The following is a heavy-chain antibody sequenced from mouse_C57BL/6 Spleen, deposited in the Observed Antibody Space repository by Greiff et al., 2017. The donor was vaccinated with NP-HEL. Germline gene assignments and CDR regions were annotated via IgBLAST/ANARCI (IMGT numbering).Heavy chain of an antibody. CDR2: IDPSDSYT. D-gene: IGHD4-1*01. CDR1: GYTFTSYW. CDR3: ARSGGYYAMDY. V-gene: IGHV1-59*01. J-gene: IGHJ4*01. Sequence: QVQLQQSGAELVRPGTSVKLSCKASGYTFTSYWMHWVKQRPGQGLEWIGVIDPSDSYTNYNQKFKGKATSTVDTSSSTAYMQLSSLTSEDSAVYYCARSGGYYAMDYWGQGTSVTVSS.